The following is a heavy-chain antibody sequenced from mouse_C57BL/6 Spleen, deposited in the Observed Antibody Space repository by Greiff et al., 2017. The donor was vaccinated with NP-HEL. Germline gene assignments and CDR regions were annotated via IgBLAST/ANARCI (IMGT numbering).Heavy chain of an antibody. J-gene: IGHJ2*01. D-gene: IGHD3-3*01. Sequence: VKLQQSGPELVKPGASVKISCKASGYSFTSYYIHWVKQRPGQGLEWIGWIYPGSGNTKYNEKFKGKATLTADTSSSTAYMQLSSLTSEDSAVYYCARGTPYYFDYWGQGTTLTVSS. CDR1: GYSFTSYY. CDR3: ARGTPYYFDY. CDR2: IYPGSGNT. V-gene: IGHV1-66*01.